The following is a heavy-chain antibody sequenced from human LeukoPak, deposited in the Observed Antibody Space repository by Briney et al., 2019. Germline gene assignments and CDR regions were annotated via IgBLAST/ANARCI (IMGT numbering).Heavy chain of an antibody. J-gene: IGHJ6*02. CDR3: ARDSYSSDATGYYLYYYGLDV. V-gene: IGHV4-61*01. CDR2: IHYSGNT. D-gene: IGHD3-9*01. CDR1: GGSVTSGTYY. Sequence: SETLSLTCTVSGGSVTSGTYYWPWIRQAPGERLEWIGCIHYSGNTNYNPSLKSRLTISVDTSKNQFSLRLSSVTAADTAMYYCARDSYSSDATGYYLYYYGLDVWGQGTTVTVSS.